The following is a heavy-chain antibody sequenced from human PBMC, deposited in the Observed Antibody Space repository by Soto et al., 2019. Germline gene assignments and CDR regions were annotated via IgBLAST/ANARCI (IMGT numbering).Heavy chain of an antibody. CDR1: GYTFTDGF. V-gene: IGHV1-2*02. CDR3: ARVAAGPPDY. Sequence: GASVKVSCKASGYTFTDGFIHWVRQAPGQGLEWMGWINPNSGGTNYAQKFQGRVTMTRDTSISTAYMELSRLTSDDTAVYYCARVAAGPPDYWGQGTLVTVSS. D-gene: IGHD6-13*01. J-gene: IGHJ4*02. CDR2: INPNSGGT.